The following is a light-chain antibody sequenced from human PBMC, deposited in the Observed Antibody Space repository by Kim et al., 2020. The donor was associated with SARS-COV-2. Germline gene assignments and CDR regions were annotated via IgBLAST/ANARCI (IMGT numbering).Light chain of an antibody. V-gene: IGKV1-39*01. CDR1: HSIGSS. CDR2: AAS. Sequence: DIQMTQSPSSLSASVGDRVTISCRASHSIGSSLNWYQQKPGKAPKLLIYAASSFQSGAPSTFSGSGSGTDFTLTISSLQPEDFATYYCQQSYSTPYTFGQGTKLEI. J-gene: IGKJ2*01. CDR3: QQSYSTPYT.